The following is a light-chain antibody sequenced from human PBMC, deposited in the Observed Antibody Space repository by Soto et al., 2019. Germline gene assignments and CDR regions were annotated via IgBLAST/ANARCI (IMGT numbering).Light chain of an antibody. CDR2: GAS. Sequence: EIVMTQSPATLSVSPGARATLSCRASQSLSSNLAWYQQKPGQAPRLLIYGASSRATGIPDRFSGVVYGTAGSLTISRLDTEDVLVYDGQQYSSSPITFGQGTRLEI. J-gene: IGKJ5*01. CDR1: QSLSSN. V-gene: IGKV3-20*01. CDR3: QQYSSSPIT.